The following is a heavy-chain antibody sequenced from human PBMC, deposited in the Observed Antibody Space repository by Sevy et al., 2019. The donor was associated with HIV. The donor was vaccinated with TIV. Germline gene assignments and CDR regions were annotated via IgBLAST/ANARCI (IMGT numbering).Heavy chain of an antibody. D-gene: IGHD2-8*02. CDR1: GFTFTNYD. V-gene: IGHV3-30*03. J-gene: IGHJ3*02. Sequence: GGSLRLSCAASGFTFTNYDLHWVRQAPGKGLDWVAVISHDGRYKNYGDSVKVRFTISRDNSKNTLYLQMNSLRAEDTAVYYCARATGEGAFDIWGQGTMVTVSS. CDR2: ISHDGRYK. CDR3: ARATGEGAFDI.